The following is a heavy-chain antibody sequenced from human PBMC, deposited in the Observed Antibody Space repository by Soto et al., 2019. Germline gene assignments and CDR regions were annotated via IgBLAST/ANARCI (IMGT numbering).Heavy chain of an antibody. CDR1: GYTFTTYA. Sequence: ASVKVSCKASGYTFTTYAMHWVRQAPGQRLEWMGWINAGNGKTKYSQKFQGRVTITRDTSATTAYMQLSSVTAADTAVYYCARVSIPYYYHTSGQFYFDYWGQGALVTVSS. J-gene: IGHJ4*02. CDR2: INAGNGKT. CDR3: ARVSIPYYYHTSGQFYFDY. D-gene: IGHD3-22*01. V-gene: IGHV1-3*01.